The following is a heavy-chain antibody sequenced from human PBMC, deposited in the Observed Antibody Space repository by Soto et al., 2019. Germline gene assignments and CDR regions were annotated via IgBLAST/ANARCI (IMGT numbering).Heavy chain of an antibody. CDR1: GFTFSNYV. CDR2: ISGSGGST. V-gene: IGHV3-23*01. Sequence: EVQLLESGGGLVQPGGSLRLSCAASGFTFSNYVMSWVRQAPGKGLEWVSGISGSGGSTYYADSVKGRFTISRDNSKNTLYLQMNSLRAEDTAVYYCAKAPPGTAVPKSFDNWGQGTLVTVSS. CDR3: AKAPPGTAVPKSFDN. D-gene: IGHD1-1*01. J-gene: IGHJ4*02.